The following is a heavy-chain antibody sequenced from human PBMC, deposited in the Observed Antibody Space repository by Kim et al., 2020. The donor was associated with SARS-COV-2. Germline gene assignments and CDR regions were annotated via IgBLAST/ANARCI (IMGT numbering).Heavy chain of an antibody. J-gene: IGHJ3*02. Sequence: SETLSLTCTVSGGSISSGGYYWSWIRQHPGKGLEWIGYIYYSGSTYYNPSLESRVTISVDTSKNQFSLKLSSVTAADTAVYYCARGPTLMVRGEAGAFDIWGQGTMVTVSS. CDR3: ARGPTLMVRGEAGAFDI. D-gene: IGHD3-10*01. CDR1: GGSISSGGYY. CDR2: IYYSGST. V-gene: IGHV4-31*03.